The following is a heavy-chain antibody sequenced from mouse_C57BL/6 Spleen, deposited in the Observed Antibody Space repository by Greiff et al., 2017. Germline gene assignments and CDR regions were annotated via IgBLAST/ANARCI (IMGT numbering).Heavy chain of an antibody. Sequence: EVKLMESGEGLVKPGGSLKLSCAASGFTFSSYAMSWVRQTPEKRLEWVAYISSGGDYIYYADTVKGRFTISRDNARNTLYLQMSSLKSEDTAMYYCTRGLNYYGSSFYAMDYWGQGTSVTVSS. V-gene: IGHV5-9-1*02. J-gene: IGHJ4*01. CDR2: ISSGGDYI. CDR1: GFTFSSYA. CDR3: TRGLNYYGSSFYAMDY. D-gene: IGHD1-1*01.